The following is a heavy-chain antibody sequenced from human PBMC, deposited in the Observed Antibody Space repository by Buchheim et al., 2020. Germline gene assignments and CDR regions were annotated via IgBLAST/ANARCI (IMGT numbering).Heavy chain of an antibody. J-gene: IGHJ4*02. D-gene: IGHD6-6*01. CDR1: GFTFSSYA. CDR2: ISGSGGST. Sequence: EVQLLESGGGLVQPGGSLRLSCAASGFTFSSYAMSWVRQAPGKGLEWVSSISGSGGSTYYSDSVKGRFTISRDNSKNTLYLQMNSLRAEDTAVYYCAKDLGYISSSSVRGAHYWGQGTL. V-gene: IGHV3-23*01. CDR3: AKDLGYISSSSVRGAHY.